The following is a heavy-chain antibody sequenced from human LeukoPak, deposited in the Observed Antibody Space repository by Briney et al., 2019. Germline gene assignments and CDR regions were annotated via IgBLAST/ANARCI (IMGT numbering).Heavy chain of an antibody. CDR1: GGSISSSSSY. CDR3: ARMGGEGGHYFDY. J-gene: IGHJ4*02. CDR2: IYYSGSS. Sequence: SETLSLTCSVSGGSISSSSSYWGWIRQPPGKGLEWIGSIYYSGSSFDNPALKSRVTISVDTSKNQFSLKLSSVTAADTAVYYCARMGGEGGHYFDYWGQGTLVTVSS. V-gene: IGHV4-39*01. D-gene: IGHD1-26*01.